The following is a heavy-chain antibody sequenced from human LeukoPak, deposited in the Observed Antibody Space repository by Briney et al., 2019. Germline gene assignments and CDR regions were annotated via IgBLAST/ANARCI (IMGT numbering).Heavy chain of an antibody. V-gene: IGHV1-69*13. CDR2: IVPIFGTA. Sequence: SVKVSCKASGGTFSSYGISWVRQAPGQGLEWMGGIVPIFGTANYAQKFQGRITTTADVSTRTAYMELSSLRSEDTAVYYCASVGSGSYPFDYWGQGTLVTVSS. CDR3: ASVGSGSYPFDY. D-gene: IGHD3-10*01. J-gene: IGHJ4*02. CDR1: GGTFSSYG.